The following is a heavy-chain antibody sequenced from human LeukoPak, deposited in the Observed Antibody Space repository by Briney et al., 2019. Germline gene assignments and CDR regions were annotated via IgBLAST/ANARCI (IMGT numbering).Heavy chain of an antibody. CDR1: GFTFSNAW. Sequence: GGSLRLSCAASGFTFSNAWMSWVRQAPGKGPEWVGRIKSKTDGGTTDYAAPVKGRFTISRDDSKNTLYLQMNSLKTEDTAVYYCTTEKGLTIFGVVDYWGQGTLVTVSS. CDR2: IKSKTDGGTT. J-gene: IGHJ4*02. D-gene: IGHD3-3*01. CDR3: TTEKGLTIFGVVDY. V-gene: IGHV3-15*01.